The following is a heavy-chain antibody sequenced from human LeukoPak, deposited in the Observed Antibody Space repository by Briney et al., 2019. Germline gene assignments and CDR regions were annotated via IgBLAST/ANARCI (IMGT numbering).Heavy chain of an antibody. V-gene: IGHV3-23*01. CDR3: AKGRGSGSYYYTPDY. J-gene: IGHJ4*02. CDR2: VSATGGST. D-gene: IGHD3-10*01. Sequence: GGSLRLSCAASGFTFSSYAMSWVRQAPGKGLEWVSAVSATGGSTYCADSVKGRFAISRDNSKNTLYLQMNSLRAEDTAIYYCAKGRGSGSYYYTPDYWGQGTLATVSS. CDR1: GFTFSSYA.